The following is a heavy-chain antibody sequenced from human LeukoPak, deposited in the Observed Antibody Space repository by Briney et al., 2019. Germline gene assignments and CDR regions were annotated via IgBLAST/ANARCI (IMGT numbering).Heavy chain of an antibody. V-gene: IGHV3-23*01. CDR1: GFTFSSYA. Sequence: GGSLRLSCAASGFTFSSYAMHWVRQAPGKGLEWVSAISASGGSTYYADSVKGRFTISRDNSKNTLYLQMKSLRAEDTAVYYCARGTGYTYAFTGRERTKSRLDYWGQGTLVTVSS. J-gene: IGHJ4*02. CDR3: ARGTGYTYAFTGRERTKSRLDY. D-gene: IGHD5-18*01. CDR2: ISASGGST.